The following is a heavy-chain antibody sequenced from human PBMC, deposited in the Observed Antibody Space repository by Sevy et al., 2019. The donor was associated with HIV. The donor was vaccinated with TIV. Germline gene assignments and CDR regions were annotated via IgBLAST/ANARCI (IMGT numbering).Heavy chain of an antibody. CDR3: ARGVDSRYYFDY. J-gene: IGHJ4*02. CDR1: GFTFSSYA. V-gene: IGHV3-30*04. Sequence: GGSLRLSCAASGFTFSSYAMHWVRQAPGKGLEWVAVISYDGSNKYYVDSVKGRFTISRDNSKNTLYLQMNSLRAEDTAVYYCARGVDSRYYFDYWGQGTLVTVSS. D-gene: IGHD3-3*01. CDR2: ISYDGSNK.